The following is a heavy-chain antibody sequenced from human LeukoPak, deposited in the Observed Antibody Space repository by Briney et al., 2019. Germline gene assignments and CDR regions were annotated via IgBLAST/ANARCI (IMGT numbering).Heavy chain of an antibody. CDR2: IYYSGST. D-gene: IGHD4-23*01. J-gene: IGHJ3*02. CDR1: GGSISSGGYY. Sequence: SETLSLTCTVSGGSISSGGYYWSWIRQHPGKGLEWIGYIYYSGSTYYNPSLKSRVTISVDTSKNQFSLKLSSVTAADTAVYYCARDSGGNSYAFDIWGQGTMVTVSS. V-gene: IGHV4-31*03. CDR3: ARDSGGNSYAFDI.